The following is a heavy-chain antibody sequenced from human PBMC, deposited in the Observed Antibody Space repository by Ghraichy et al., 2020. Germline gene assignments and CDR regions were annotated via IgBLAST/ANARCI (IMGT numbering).Heavy chain of an antibody. Sequence: GGSLRLSCVASGFTFTNYWLSWVRQAPGKGLEWVANIKQDEREKHYVDSVKGRFTISRDNAKNSIYLQINSLRAGDTAVYYCARDAYRNRYFDLWGRGTLVTVSS. CDR1: GFTFTNYW. CDR2: IKQDEREK. J-gene: IGHJ2*01. D-gene: IGHD4-11*01. CDR3: ARDAYRNRYFDL. V-gene: IGHV3-7*04.